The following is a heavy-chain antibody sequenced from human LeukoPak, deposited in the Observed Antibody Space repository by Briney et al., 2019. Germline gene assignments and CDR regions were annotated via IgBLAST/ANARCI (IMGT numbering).Heavy chain of an antibody. CDR1: GYTFTGYY. D-gene: IGHD3-22*01. Sequence: ASVKVSCKASGYTFTGYYMHWVRQAPGQGLEWMGWINPNSGGTNYAQKFQGRVTMTRDTSISTAYMELSRLRSDDTAVYYCARGQGDSSYYYYYYMDVWGKGTTVTVSS. CDR3: ARGQGDSSYYYYYYMDV. J-gene: IGHJ6*03. V-gene: IGHV1-2*02. CDR2: INPNSGGT.